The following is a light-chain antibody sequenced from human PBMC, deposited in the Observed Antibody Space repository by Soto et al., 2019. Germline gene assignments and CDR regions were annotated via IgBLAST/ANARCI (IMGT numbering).Light chain of an antibody. CDR2: AVS. J-gene: IGLJ3*02. V-gene: IGLV2-23*02. Sequence: QSVLTQPASVSGSPGQSITISCTGSNNDIGSFNVVSWYQQHPGKAPKLIIYAVSKRPSGVSDRFSGSKSGNTASLTISEVQAEDESDYYCCSYAGSSTSWVFGGGTKVTVL. CDR3: CSYAGSSTSWV. CDR1: NNDIGSFNV.